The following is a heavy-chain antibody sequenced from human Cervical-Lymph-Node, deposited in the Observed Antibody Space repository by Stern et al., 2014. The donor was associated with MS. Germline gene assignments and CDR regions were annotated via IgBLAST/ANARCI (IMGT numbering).Heavy chain of an antibody. CDR2: TRNKANSYST. V-gene: IGHV3-72*01. Sequence: EGQLVEPGGGLVQPGGSLRLSCAVSGFTFSDHYMDWVRQAPGRGLEWVGRTRNKANSYSTEYAASVKGRCTVSRDDSENSLYLQVNSLKTEDTAVCYCARAGGGGSYTFDYWGQGTLVTVSS. CDR1: GFTFSDHY. CDR3: ARAGGGGSYTFDY. D-gene: IGHD1-26*01. J-gene: IGHJ4*02.